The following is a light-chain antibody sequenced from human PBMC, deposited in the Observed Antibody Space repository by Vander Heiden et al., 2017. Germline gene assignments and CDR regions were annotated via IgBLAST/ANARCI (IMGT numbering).Light chain of an antibody. V-gene: IGKV1-33*01. CDR2: DAS. CDR3: QQYDDLPLT. Sequence: DIQMTQSPSSLSASVGDRVTISCRAGQDITNYLSWYQQKPGKAPKLLIYDASNLGTGVPSRFSGSGSGTDFTFTISSLQPEDTATYYCQQYDDLPLTFGGGTKVEI. CDR1: QDITNY. J-gene: IGKJ4*01.